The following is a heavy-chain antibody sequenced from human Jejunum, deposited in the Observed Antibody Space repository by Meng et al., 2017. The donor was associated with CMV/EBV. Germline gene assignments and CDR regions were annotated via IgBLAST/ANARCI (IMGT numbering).Heavy chain of an antibody. CDR1: YW. Sequence: YWRGWVRQAPGKGLEWVADINLDGTEKNYVDSVKGRFTISRDNAKNSLYLQMNSLRPEDTAVYYCAREGYCSSTSCQSYYYYGMDVWGQGTTVTVSS. CDR2: INLDGTEK. V-gene: IGHV3-7*01. J-gene: IGHJ6*02. CDR3: AREGYCSSTSCQSYYYYGMDV. D-gene: IGHD2-2*01.